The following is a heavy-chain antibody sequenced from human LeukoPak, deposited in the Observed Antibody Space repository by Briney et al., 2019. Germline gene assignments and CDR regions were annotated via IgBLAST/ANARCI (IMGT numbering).Heavy chain of an antibody. D-gene: IGHD6-25*01. CDR1: GGSISTYY. Sequence: SETLSLTCTVSGGSISTYYWSWIRQPPGKGLEWIGYIYYSGSTNYNSSLKSRVTISVDTSKNQFSLKLYSVTAADTAVYYCARHSYPAAAGDYWGQGTLVTVSS. CDR3: ARHSYPAAAGDY. J-gene: IGHJ4*02. V-gene: IGHV4-59*08. CDR2: IYYSGST.